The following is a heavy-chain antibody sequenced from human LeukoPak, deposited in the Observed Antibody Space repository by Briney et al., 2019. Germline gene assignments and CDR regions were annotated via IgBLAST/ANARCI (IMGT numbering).Heavy chain of an antibody. Sequence: SETLSLTCTVSGGSISSGSYYWSWIRQPAGKGLEWIGRIYSSGSTNYNPSLKSRVTISVDTSKNQFSLKLRSVTAADTAVYYCARGTPRWLQFDYWGQGTLVTVSS. CDR2: IYSSGST. CDR1: GGSISSGSYY. D-gene: IGHD5-24*01. V-gene: IGHV4-61*02. CDR3: ARGTPRWLQFDY. J-gene: IGHJ4*02.